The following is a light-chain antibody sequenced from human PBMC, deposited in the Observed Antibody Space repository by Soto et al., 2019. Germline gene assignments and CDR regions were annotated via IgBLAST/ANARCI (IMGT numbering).Light chain of an antibody. V-gene: IGKV1-39*01. J-gene: IGKJ1*01. CDR3: QPSYSTPWT. CDR1: QSISSY. Sequence: DIQMTQSPSSLSASVGDRVTITCRASQSISSYLNWYQQKPGKAPKLLIYAASSLQSGVPSRFSGSGSGTEFTLTISSLQPEDFATYYCQPSYSTPWTFGQGTKVEIK. CDR2: AAS.